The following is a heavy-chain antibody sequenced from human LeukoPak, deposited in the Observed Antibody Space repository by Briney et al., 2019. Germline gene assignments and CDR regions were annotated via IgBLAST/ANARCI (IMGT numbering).Heavy chain of an antibody. J-gene: IGHJ1*01. D-gene: IGHD3-10*01. CDR3: ARVSGLGMNEYLQH. Sequence: GGSLRLSCAASGLTFSNSWMHWVRQAPGKGLVWVSRINNDVSYSSYADSVKGRFTISRDNAKNTLYLQMNSLRAEDTAVYFCARVSGLGMNEYLQHWGQGTLVTVSS. V-gene: IGHV3-74*01. CDR1: GLTFSNSW. CDR2: INNDVSYS.